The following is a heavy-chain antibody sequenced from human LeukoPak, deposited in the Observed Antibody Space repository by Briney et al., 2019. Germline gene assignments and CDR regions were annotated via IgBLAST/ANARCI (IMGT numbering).Heavy chain of an antibody. Sequence: AETLSLTCAVSGGSIDTYYWSWIRQPAGKGLEWVGRISSSGSTNYNPPLTSRVTMALEAYYNHFFLKVTTVTAADETVYYCARYAVAGSNLYFGYCGQGTLVTVSS. CDR3: ARYAVAGSNLYFGY. CDR2: ISSSGST. D-gene: IGHD6-19*01. CDR1: GGSIDTYY. V-gene: IGHV4-4*07. J-gene: IGHJ4*02.